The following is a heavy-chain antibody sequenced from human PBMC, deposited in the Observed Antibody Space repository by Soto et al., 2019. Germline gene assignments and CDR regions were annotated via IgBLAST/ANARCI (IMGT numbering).Heavy chain of an antibody. J-gene: IGHJ6*03. Sequence: SQTLSLRSAVCGDAVSGYQWTWIRQTPEKGLERIGEINDSRNINYNPSLKKRVTILVDTAKKQISQRLSTVTTADTAVYYSTRGLILWFGELSRRGGYYYYMDVWGKGTTVT. D-gene: IGHD3-10*01. V-gene: IGHV4-34*01. CDR2: INDSRNI. CDR3: TRGLILWFGELSRRGGYYYYMDV. CDR1: GDAVSGYQ.